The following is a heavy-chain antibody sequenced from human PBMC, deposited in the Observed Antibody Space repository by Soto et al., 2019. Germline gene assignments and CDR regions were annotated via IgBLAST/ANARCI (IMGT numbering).Heavy chain of an antibody. CDR3: ARVALRGYDFWSGYSGWFDP. J-gene: IGHJ5*02. V-gene: IGHV1-18*01. D-gene: IGHD3-3*01. CDR2: ISAYNGNT. CDR1: GYTFTSYG. Sequence: EASVKVSCKASGYTFTSYGISWVRQAPGQGLEWMGWISAYNGNTNYAQKLQGRVTMTTDTSTSTAYMELRSLRSDDTAVYYCARVALRGYDFWSGYSGWFDPWGQGTLVTVSS.